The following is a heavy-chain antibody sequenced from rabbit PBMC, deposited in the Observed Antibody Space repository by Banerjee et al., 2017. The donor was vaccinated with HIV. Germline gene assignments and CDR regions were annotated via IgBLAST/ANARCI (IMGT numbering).Heavy chain of an antibody. CDR3: ARGYGGSAYTTSDYFNL. CDR1: GFSFSSSYY. CDR2: IWTGSSGTT. Sequence: QEQLVESGGGLVKPEGSLTLTCTASGFSFSSSYYMCWVRQAPGKGLEWIACIWTGSSGTTYYASWAKGRFTISKTSSTTVTLQMTSLTAADTATYFCARGYGGSAYTTSDYFNLWGPGTLVTVS. J-gene: IGHJ4*01. V-gene: IGHV1S45*01. D-gene: IGHD4-2*01.